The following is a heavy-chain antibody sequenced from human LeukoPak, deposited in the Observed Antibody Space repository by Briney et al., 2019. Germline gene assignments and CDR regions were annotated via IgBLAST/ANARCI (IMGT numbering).Heavy chain of an antibody. D-gene: IGHD2-21*02. V-gene: IGHV3-23*01. CDR2: ISGSGGST. CDR3: AKAVVTAIPSRPFDY. J-gene: IGHJ4*02. CDR1: GFTFSSYA. Sequence: GGSLRLSRAASGFTFSSYAMSWVRQAPGKGLEWASAISGSGGSTYYADSVKGRFTISRDNSKNTLYLQMNSLRAEDTAVYYCAKAVVTAIPSRPFDYWGQGTLVTVSS.